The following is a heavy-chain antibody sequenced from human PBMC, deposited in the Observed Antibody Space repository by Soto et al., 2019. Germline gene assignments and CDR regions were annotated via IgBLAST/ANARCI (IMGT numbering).Heavy chain of an antibody. CDR2: ISGSGGST. V-gene: IGHV3-23*01. J-gene: IGHJ4*02. CDR1: GFTVSSYA. D-gene: IGHD3-22*01. CDR3: AKDRAYYYDSSGYYDDY. Sequence: PGGSLRLSCASSGFTVSSYAMSWVRQAPGKGLEWVSAISGSGGSTYYADSVKGRFTISRDNSKNTLYLQMNSLRAEDTAVYYCAKDRAYYYDSSGYYDDYWGQGTRVTVAA.